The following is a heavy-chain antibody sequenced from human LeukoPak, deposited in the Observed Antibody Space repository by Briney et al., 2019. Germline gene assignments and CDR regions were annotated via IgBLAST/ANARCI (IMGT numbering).Heavy chain of an antibody. CDR2: IIPIFGTA. J-gene: IGHJ4*02. CDR3: ASAYCSSTSCYTFIFDY. V-gene: IGHV1-69*05. D-gene: IGHD2-2*02. Sequence: SVKVSCKASGGTFSSYAISWVRQAPGQGLEWMGGIIPIFGTANYAQKFQGRVTITTDESTGTAYMELSSLRSEDTAVYYCASAYCSSTSCYTFIFDYWGQGTLVTVSS. CDR1: GGTFSSYA.